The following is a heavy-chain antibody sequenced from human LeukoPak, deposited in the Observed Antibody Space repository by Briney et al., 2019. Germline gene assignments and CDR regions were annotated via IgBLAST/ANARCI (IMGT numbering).Heavy chain of an antibody. J-gene: IGHJ4*02. V-gene: IGHV3-53*01. CDR3: TRGIVGVSHSDY. D-gene: IGHD1-26*01. CDR2: IYGRGNT. CDR1: GFPVSGKY. Sequence: GGSLRLSCAASGFPVSGKYMAWVRQAPGKGLEWVSLIYGRGNTYYADSVKGRFTISRDIPKNTVYLQMNSLKAEDTAVYYCTRGIVGVSHSDYWGQGTLVTVSS.